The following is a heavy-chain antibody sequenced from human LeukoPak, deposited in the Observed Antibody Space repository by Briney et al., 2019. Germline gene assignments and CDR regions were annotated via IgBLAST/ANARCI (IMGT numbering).Heavy chain of an antibody. J-gene: IGHJ6*02. CDR2: IKQDGSEK. D-gene: IGHD3-16*01. CDR3: ARGGGLDV. CDR1: GFTFSNYW. Sequence: GGSLRLSCAASGFTFSNYWMSWVRQAPGKGLEWVANIKQDGSEKYYVDSVKGRFTISRDNAKNSMYLQMNSLRAEDTAVYFCARGGGLDVWGQGATVTVSS. V-gene: IGHV3-7*03.